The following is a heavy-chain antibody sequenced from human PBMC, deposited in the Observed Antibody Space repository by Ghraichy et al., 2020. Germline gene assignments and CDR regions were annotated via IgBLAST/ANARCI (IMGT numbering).Heavy chain of an antibody. J-gene: IGHJ4*02. Sequence: GGSLRLSCAASGFTFSSYGMHWVRQAPGKGLEWVAFIRYDGSNKYYADSVKGRFTISRDNSKNTLYLQMNSLRAEDTAVYYCAKEAGIAAAVDYWGQGTLVTVSS. D-gene: IGHD6-13*01. CDR2: IRYDGSNK. CDR3: AKEAGIAAAVDY. V-gene: IGHV3-30*02. CDR1: GFTFSSYG.